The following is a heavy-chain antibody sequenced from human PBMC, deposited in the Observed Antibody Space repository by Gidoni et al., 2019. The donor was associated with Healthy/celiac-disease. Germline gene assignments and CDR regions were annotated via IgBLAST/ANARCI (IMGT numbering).Heavy chain of an antibody. CDR1: GGSISSYY. J-gene: IGHJ5*02. V-gene: IGHV4-59*01. D-gene: IGHD2-21*01. CDR2: IYYSGST. CDR3: ARVAYCGGDCYSGWFDP. Sequence: QVQLQESGPGLVKPSETLSLTCTVSGGSISSYYCSWIRQPPGKGLEWIGYIYYSGSTNYNPSLKSRVTISVDTSKNQFSLKLSSVTAADTAVYYCARVAYCGGDCYSGWFDPWGQGTLVTVSS.